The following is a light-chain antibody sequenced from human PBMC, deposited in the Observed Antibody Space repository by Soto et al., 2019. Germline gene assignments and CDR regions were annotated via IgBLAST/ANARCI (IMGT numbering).Light chain of an antibody. CDR2: AAS. Sequence: DIQMTQSPSSLSASVSDRLTITCRASQTIINYLNWYQQKPGQAPKLLISAASSLQGGVPSRFSGSGSGTVFTLSISSLQPEDFATYYCQQSYTIPYTFGQGTKLEIK. J-gene: IGKJ2*01. CDR3: QQSYTIPYT. CDR1: QTIINY. V-gene: IGKV1-39*01.